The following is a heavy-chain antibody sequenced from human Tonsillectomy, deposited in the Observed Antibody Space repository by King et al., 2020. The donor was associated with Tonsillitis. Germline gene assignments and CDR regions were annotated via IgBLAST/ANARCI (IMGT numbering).Heavy chain of an antibody. CDR3: ARVARAYYYDSSGHRSYDDDY. D-gene: IGHD3-22*01. Sequence: VQLQESGPGLVKPAQTLSLTCTVSGGSISSGSYYWSWIRQPAGKGLEWIGRINTSGSTNYNASLKSRVTISVDTSKNQFSLKLNSVTAADTAVYYCARVARAYYYDSSGHRSYDDDYWGQGTLVTVSS. CDR2: INTSGST. V-gene: IGHV4-61*02. CDR1: GGSISSGSYY. J-gene: IGHJ4*02.